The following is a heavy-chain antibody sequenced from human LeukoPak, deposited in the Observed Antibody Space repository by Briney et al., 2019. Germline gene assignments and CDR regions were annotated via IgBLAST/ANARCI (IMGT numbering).Heavy chain of an antibody. V-gene: IGHV3-66*01. CDR1: GFTVSDNY. CDR3: ARDSTQRRGNEYYDALDF. J-gene: IGHJ3*01. D-gene: IGHD4-23*01. Sequence: GGSLRLSCAASGFTVSDNYMTWVRQAPGKGLEWVSVSYSGGSTYYADSVKGRFTISRDNSKNTLYLQMNSLRAEDTAVYYCARDSTQRRGNEYYDALDFWGQGQWSPSLQ. CDR2: SYSGGST.